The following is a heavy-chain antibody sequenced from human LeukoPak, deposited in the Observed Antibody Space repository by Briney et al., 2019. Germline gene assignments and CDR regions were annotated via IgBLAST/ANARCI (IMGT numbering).Heavy chain of an antibody. CDR3: ARDRSQEFDP. J-gene: IGHJ5*02. CDR1: RFIFRNYG. Sequence: PGGSLRLSCAASRFIFRNYGMHWVRQAPGKGLEWVAFISSDGTNKDYADSVKGRFSISRDNSKNTLYLQMNRLRADDTAVYYCARDRSQEFDPWGQGTLVTVSS. V-gene: IGHV3-30*04. D-gene: IGHD3-10*01. CDR2: ISSDGTNK.